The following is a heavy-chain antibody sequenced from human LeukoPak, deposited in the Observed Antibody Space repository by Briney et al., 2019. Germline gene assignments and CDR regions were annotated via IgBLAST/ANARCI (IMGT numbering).Heavy chain of an antibody. Sequence: SETLSLTCAVNGGSFSGYYWSWIRQPPGKGLEWIGEINHSGSTNYNPSLKSRVTISVDTSKNQISLKVNSVTATDTAVYYCAREGVGNKKNFDYWGQGSLVTVSS. V-gene: IGHV4-34*01. J-gene: IGHJ4*02. CDR1: GGSFSGYY. D-gene: IGHD1-26*01. CDR2: INHSGST. CDR3: AREGVGNKKNFDY.